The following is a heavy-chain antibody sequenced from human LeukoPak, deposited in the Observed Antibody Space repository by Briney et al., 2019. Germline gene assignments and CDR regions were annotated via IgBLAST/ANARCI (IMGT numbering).Heavy chain of an antibody. CDR1: GFTFSSYW. V-gene: IGHV3-7*01. CDR2: IKQDGNEK. J-gene: IGHJ5*02. D-gene: IGHD6-6*01. Sequence: QSGGSLRLSCAASGFTFSSYWMSWVRQAPGKGLEWVVNIKQDGNEKYYVYSGKGRFTISRDNAKNSLYLEMNSLRPEDTAVYYCARVRYIAPRQCWFDPWGQGTLVTVSS. CDR3: ARVRYIAPRQCWFDP.